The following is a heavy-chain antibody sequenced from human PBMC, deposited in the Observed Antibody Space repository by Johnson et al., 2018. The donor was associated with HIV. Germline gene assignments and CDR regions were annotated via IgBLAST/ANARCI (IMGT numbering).Heavy chain of an antibody. CDR1: GFTFDEYG. CDR3: ARRDSGSLSFDI. Sequence: VQLVESGGGLVQPGRSLRLSCAASGFTFDEYGLNWVRQAPGMGLEWVSGINWNGGSTGYADSVKGRCTISRDNGKSSLYLQMTSLRAEDTALYYCARRDSGSLSFDIWGQGTMVTVSS. CDR2: INWNGGST. V-gene: IGHV3-20*04. D-gene: IGHD1-26*01. J-gene: IGHJ3*02.